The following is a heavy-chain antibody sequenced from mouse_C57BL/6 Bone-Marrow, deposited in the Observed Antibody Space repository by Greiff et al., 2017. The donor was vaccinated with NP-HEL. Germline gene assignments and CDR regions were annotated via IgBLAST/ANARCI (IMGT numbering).Heavy chain of an antibody. CDR2: ISDGGSYT. J-gene: IGHJ1*03. CDR3: ARVLWLRRGYWYFDV. D-gene: IGHD2-2*01. Sequence: DVMLVESGGGLVKPGGSLKLSCAASGFTFSSYAMSWVRQTPEKRLEWVATISDGGSYTYYPDNVKGRFTISRDNAKNNLYLQMSHLKSEDTAMYYCARVLWLRRGYWYFDVWGTGTTVTVSS. V-gene: IGHV5-4*03. CDR1: GFTFSSYA.